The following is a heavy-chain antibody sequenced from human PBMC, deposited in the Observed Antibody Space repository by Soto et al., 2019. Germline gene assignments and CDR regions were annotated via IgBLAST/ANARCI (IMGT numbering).Heavy chain of an antibody. D-gene: IGHD3-16*02. CDR2: TYYRSKWYN. J-gene: IGHJ4*02. CDR3: AREGTIYAGELSPRGDFDY. Sequence: QSQTLSLTCAISGDSVSSNSAAWNWIRQSPSRGLEWLGRTYYRSKWYNDYAVSVKSRITINPDTSKNQFSLQLNSVTPEDTAVYYCAREGTIYAGELSPRGDFDYWGQGTLVTVSS. V-gene: IGHV6-1*01. CDR1: GDSVSSNSAA.